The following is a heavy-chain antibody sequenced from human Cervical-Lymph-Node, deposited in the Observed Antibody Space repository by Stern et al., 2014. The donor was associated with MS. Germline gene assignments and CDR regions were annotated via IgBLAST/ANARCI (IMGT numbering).Heavy chain of an antibody. V-gene: IGHV4-61*02. CDR3: ARENGYSYAYELDY. D-gene: IGHD5-18*01. Sequence: QVQLQESGPGLVKPSQTLSLTCTVSGGSISSGSYYWSWIRQPAGKGLEWIGRINNSGTSHYNPSLKSRVTISTDTSENQFSLNLSSVTAADTAMYYCARENGYSYAYELDYWGQGILVTVSS. J-gene: IGHJ4*02. CDR1: GGSISSGSYY. CDR2: INNSGTS.